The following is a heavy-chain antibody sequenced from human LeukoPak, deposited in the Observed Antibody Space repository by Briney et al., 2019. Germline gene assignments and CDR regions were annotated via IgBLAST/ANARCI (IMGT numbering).Heavy chain of an antibody. CDR3: TSGGPGYASSWY. CDR1: GASISGSSYY. D-gene: IGHD6-13*01. V-gene: IGHV4-39*07. J-gene: IGHJ4*02. Sequence: PSETLSLTCTVSGASISGSSYYWGWIRQPPGKGLEWTGTIYYSGITYYNPSLRSRLTISLDTTKNQISLKLNSVTAADTAFYYCTSGGPGYASSWYWGQGILVTVSS. CDR2: IYYSGIT.